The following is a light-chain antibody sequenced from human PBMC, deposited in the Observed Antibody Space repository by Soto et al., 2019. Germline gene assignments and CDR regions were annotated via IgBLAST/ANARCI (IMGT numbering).Light chain of an antibody. V-gene: IGKV1-5*01. J-gene: IGKJ1*01. CDR1: QSVSNW. CDR3: QHYNPYSGP. CDR2: DVS. Sequence: PSTLSGSVGDRVTITCRASQSVSNWLAWYQQKPGKAPKLLIYDVSSLESGVPSRFSGSGSGTEFTLTITSLQPDDFATYYCQHYNPYSGPFGQGTKVDIK.